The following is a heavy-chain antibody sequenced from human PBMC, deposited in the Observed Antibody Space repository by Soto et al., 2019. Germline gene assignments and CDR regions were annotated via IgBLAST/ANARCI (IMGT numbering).Heavy chain of an antibody. Sequence: EVQLVESGGGLVKPGGSLRLSCAASGFTFSSYSMNWVRQAPGKGLEWFSSISSSSSYIYYADSVKGRFTISRDNAKNSLYLQMNSLRAEDTAVYYCARDGPACSGGSCYSFYFDYWGQGTLVTVSS. D-gene: IGHD2-15*01. V-gene: IGHV3-21*01. CDR2: ISSSSSYI. CDR1: GFTFSSYS. CDR3: ARDGPACSGGSCYSFYFDY. J-gene: IGHJ4*02.